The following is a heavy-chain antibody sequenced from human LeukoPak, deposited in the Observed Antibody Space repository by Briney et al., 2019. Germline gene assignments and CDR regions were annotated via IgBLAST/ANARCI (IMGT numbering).Heavy chain of an antibody. CDR2: ISSNGGST. V-gene: IGHV3-64*01. D-gene: IGHD2-15*01. CDR3: ARDSEVAALGGAFDI. Sequence: GGSLRLSCAASGFTFSSYAMHWVRQAPGKGLEYVSAISSNGGSTYYANSVKGRFTISRDNSKNTLYLQMGSLRAEDMAVYYCARDSEVAALGGAFDIWGQGTMVTVSS. CDR1: GFTFSSYA. J-gene: IGHJ3*02.